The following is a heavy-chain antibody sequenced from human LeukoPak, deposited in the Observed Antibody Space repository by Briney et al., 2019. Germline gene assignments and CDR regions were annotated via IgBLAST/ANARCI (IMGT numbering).Heavy chain of an antibody. Sequence: VGALRLSCAASGVTFSSYGMHWVRQAPGKGLEWVAVISYDGSNKYYADSVKGRFTISRDNSKNTLYPQMNSLRAEDTAVYYCAKEILSSMAFDYWGQGTLVTVSS. CDR2: ISYDGSNK. D-gene: IGHD2/OR15-2a*01. J-gene: IGHJ4*02. V-gene: IGHV3-30*18. CDR3: AKEILSSMAFDY. CDR1: GVTFSSYG.